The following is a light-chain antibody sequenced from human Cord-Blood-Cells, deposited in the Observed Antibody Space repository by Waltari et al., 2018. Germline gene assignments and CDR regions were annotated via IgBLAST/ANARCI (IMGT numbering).Light chain of an antibody. CDR1: SSDVGGYNY. Sequence: QSALTQPASVSGSPGQSITISCTGTSSDVGGYNYVSWYQQHPGKAPKLMIYEVSKRPSGVSNRFSGPKSGNTASLTISGLQAEDEAGYYCSSYTSSSTYVFGTGTKVTVL. CDR3: SSYTSSSTYV. CDR2: EVS. V-gene: IGLV2-14*01. J-gene: IGLJ1*01.